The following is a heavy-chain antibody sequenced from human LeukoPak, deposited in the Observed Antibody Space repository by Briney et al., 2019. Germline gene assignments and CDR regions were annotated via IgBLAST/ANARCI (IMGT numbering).Heavy chain of an antibody. CDR2: VSSGFHA. CDR1: GFTLGSHD. CDR3: VREARGYHYTYFDY. Sequence: GGSLRLSCTASGFTLGSHDMHWVRQSPGQGLEWVAAVSSGFHAFFADSVQGRFTVSREDARNSLYLQMNSLRAGDTAVYYCVREARGYHYTYFDYWGQGTLVTVSS. V-gene: IGHV3-13*01. J-gene: IGHJ4*02. D-gene: IGHD5-18*01.